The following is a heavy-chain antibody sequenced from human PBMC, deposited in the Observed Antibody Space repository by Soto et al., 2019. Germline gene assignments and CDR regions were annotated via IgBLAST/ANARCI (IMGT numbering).Heavy chain of an antibody. J-gene: IGHJ4*02. CDR2: IWYDGSKQ. V-gene: IGHV3-33*01. CDR3: AMDPGATNNSYDY. Sequence: QVQLVESGGGVVQPGTSLRLSCAPSGFTFSSYGMHWVRQAPGKGLEWVAVIWYDGSKQYYADSVKGRFTISRDNSKNTLYLEMNSVRAEDTAVYYFAMDPGATNNSYDYLGQGALVT. D-gene: IGHD1-1*01. CDR1: GFTFSSYG.